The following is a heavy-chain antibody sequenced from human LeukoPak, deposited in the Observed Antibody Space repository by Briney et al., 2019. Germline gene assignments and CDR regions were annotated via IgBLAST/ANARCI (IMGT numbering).Heavy chain of an antibody. D-gene: IGHD1-7*01. J-gene: IGHJ6*03. CDR2: ISSSSSYI. CDR1: GFTFSSYS. V-gene: IGHV3-21*01. CDR3: AKNPLELELPTYYYYYMDV. Sequence: PGGSLRLSCAASGFTFSSYSMNWVRQAPGKGLEWVSSISSSSSYIYYADSVKGRFTISRDNSKNTLYLQMNSLRAEDTAVYYCAKNPLELELPTYYYYYMDVWGKGTTDTVSS.